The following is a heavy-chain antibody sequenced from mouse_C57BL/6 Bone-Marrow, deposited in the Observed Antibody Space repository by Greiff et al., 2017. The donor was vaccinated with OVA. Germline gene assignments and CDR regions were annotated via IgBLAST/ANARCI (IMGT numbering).Heavy chain of an antibody. D-gene: IGHD4-1*01. Sequence: EVKVVESGEGLVKPGGSLKLSCAASGFTFSSYAMSWVRQTPEKRLEWVAYISSGGDYIYYADTVKGRFTISRDNARNTLYLQMSSLKSEDTAMYYCTRDRGGTGPFAYWGQGTLVTVSA. J-gene: IGHJ3*01. CDR2: ISSGGDYI. CDR3: TRDRGGTGPFAY. V-gene: IGHV5-9-1*02. CDR1: GFTFSSYA.